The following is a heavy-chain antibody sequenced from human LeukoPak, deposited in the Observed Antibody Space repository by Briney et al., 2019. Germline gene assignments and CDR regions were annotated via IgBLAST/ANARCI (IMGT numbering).Heavy chain of an antibody. CDR2: ISGSGGST. V-gene: IGHV3-23*01. Sequence: GGSLRLSCAASGFTFSSYAMSWVRQAPGKGLEWVSAISGSGGSTYYADSMKGRFTISRDNSKNTLYLQMNSLRAEDTAVYYCAKDLTWSGQYGMDVWGQGATVTVSS. CDR3: AKDLTWSGQYGMDV. D-gene: IGHD3-3*01. CDR1: GFTFSSYA. J-gene: IGHJ6*02.